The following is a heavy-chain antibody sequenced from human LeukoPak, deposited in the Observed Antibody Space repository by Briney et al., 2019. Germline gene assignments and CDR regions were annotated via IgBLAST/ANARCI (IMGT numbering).Heavy chain of an antibody. CDR1: GGSFSGYY. V-gene: IGHV4-31*11. Sequence: SETLSLTCAVYGGSFSGYYWSWIRQHPGKGLEWIGYIYYSGSTYYNPSLKSRVTISVDTSKNQFSLKLSSVTAADTAVYYCAREGIYYFDYWGQGTLVTVSS. D-gene: IGHD3-10*01. J-gene: IGHJ4*02. CDR2: IYYSGST. CDR3: AREGIYYFDY.